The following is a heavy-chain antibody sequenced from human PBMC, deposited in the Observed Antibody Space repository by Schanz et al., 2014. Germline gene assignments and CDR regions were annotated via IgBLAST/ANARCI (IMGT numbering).Heavy chain of an antibody. J-gene: IGHJ3*01. CDR2: ISYDGSFK. V-gene: IGHV3-33*01. D-gene: IGHD7-27*01. CDR3: ARELPGVVAFDF. Sequence: QVQLVESGGGVVQPGRSLRLSCAASGFNFGSHGMHWVRQAPGKGLEWVAVISYDGSFKNYADSVRGRITMSRDNSNNTMYLQINNLRADDTAVYYCARELPGVVAFDFWGQGTMVTVSS. CDR1: GFNFGSHG.